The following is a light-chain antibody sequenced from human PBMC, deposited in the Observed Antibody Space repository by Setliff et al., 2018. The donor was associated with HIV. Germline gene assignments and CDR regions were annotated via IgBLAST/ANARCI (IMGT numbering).Light chain of an antibody. Sequence: NFMLTQPHSVSESPGKTVTISCTRSSGSVASNFVQWYQQRPGSSPTTVIYEDNKRPSGVPDRFSGSLDSSSNSASLTISGLKTEDEADYYCQSYDSDIVIFGGGTKGTVL. CDR3: QSYDSDIVI. J-gene: IGLJ2*01. CDR1: SGSVASNF. CDR2: EDN. V-gene: IGLV6-57*01.